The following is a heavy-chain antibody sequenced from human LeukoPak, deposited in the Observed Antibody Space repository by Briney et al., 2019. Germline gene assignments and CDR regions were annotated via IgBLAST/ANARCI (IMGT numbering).Heavy chain of an antibody. CDR1: GFTVSSNY. J-gene: IGHJ4*02. CDR3: ASVAAAGNRHIDY. CDR2: IYSGGST. Sequence: PGGSLRLSCAASGFTVSSNYMSWVRQAPGKGLEWASVIYSGGSTYYADSVKGRFTISRDNSKNTLYLQMNSLRAEDTAVYYCASVAAAGNRHIDYWGQGTLVTVSS. D-gene: IGHD6-13*01. V-gene: IGHV3-66*01.